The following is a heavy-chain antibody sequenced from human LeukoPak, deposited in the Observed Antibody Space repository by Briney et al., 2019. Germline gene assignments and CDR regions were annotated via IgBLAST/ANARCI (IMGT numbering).Heavy chain of an antibody. CDR3: ARSDGGSYYFDY. Sequence: SETLSLTCTVSGASISSYYWSWIRQPPGKGLEWIGYIHYSGSTNYNPSLKSRVTISVDTSKNQFSLKLSSVTAADTAVYYCARSDGGSYYFDYWGQGTLVTVSS. CDR1: GASISSYY. CDR2: IHYSGST. J-gene: IGHJ4*02. V-gene: IGHV4-59*08. D-gene: IGHD1-26*01.